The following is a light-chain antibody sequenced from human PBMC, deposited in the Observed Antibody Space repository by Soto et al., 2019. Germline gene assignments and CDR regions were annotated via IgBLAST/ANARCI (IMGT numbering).Light chain of an antibody. V-gene: IGKV1-9*01. J-gene: IGKJ4*01. CDR3: QYLNSYPLT. CDR1: QGISSY. CDR2: LAS. Sequence: DIQLTQSPSFLSASVGDRVTITCRASQGISSYLAWYQQKPGKAPKLLIYLASTLQSGVPLRFGGSGSGTEFTLTISSLQPEDFATYYCQYLNSYPLTFGGGTKVE.